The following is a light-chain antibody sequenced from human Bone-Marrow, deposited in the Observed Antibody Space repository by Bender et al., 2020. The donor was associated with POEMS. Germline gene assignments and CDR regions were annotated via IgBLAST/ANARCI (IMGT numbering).Light chain of an antibody. CDR1: NSNMGAGYG. CDR3: QSYDISLSGWV. CDR2: NNE. J-gene: IGLJ3*02. Sequence: QSVLTQPPSVSGAPGQTVTISCTGTNSNMGAGYGVNWYQQLPGTAPKLLIYNNENRPSGVPDRISGSKSGTSASLAITGLQAEDEADYYCQSYDISLSGWVFGGGTKLTAL. V-gene: IGLV1-40*01.